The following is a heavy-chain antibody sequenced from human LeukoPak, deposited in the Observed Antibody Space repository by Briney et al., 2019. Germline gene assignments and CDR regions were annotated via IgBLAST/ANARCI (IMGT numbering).Heavy chain of an antibody. CDR2: INTDGSST. CDR3: ASRTDVY. J-gene: IGHJ4*02. Sequence: AGGSLRLSCAASRFTLSSYWMHWVRQAPGKGLVWVSRINTDGSSTNYADSVKGRFTISRDNAMNTLYLQMNNLRAEDTAVYYCASRTDVYWGRGTLVSVSS. CDR1: RFTLSSYW. V-gene: IGHV3-74*01.